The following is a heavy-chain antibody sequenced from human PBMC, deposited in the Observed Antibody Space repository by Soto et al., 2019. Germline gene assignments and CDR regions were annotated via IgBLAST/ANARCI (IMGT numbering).Heavy chain of an antibody. CDR1: GFTFSSYW. V-gene: IGHV3-74*01. J-gene: IGHJ4*02. CDR2: INSDGSST. CDR3: ARGTPQGGLGVVPAAIYY. Sequence: GGSLRLSCAASGFTFSSYWMHWVRQAPGKGLVWVSRINSDGSSTSYADSVKGRFTISRDNAKNTLYLQMNSLRAEDTAVYYCARGTPQGGLGVVPAAIYYWGQGTLVTVSS. D-gene: IGHD2-2*01.